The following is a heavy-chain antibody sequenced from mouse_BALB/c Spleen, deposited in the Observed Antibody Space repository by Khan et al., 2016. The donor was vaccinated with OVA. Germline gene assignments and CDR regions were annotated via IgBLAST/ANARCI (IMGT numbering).Heavy chain of an antibody. D-gene: IGHD1-1*01. J-gene: IGHJ3*01. CDR1: GYTFTSYW. V-gene: IGHV1-7*01. CDR3: ANHGSSSAWLTY. Sequence: QVQLKQSGAELAKPGASVKMSCKASGYTFTSYWMHWVKQRPGQGLEWIGYINPSTGYTEYNQRFKDKATLTADKSSSTAYKQLSSLTSEESAVYYCANHGSSSAWLTYWGQGTLVTVSA. CDR2: INPSTGYT.